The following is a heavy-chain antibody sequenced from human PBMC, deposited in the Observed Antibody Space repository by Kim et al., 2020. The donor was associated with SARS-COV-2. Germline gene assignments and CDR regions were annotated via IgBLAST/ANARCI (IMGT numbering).Heavy chain of an antibody. CDR3: ARALRGYYYGSDYAFDI. CDR2: IYYSGST. Sequence: SETLSLTCTVSGGSISSYYWSWIRQPPGKVLEWIGYIYYSGSTNYNPFLKSRVTISVDTSKDQFSLKLSSVTAADTAVYYCARALRGYYYGSDYAFDIWGQGTMVTVSS. J-gene: IGHJ3*02. V-gene: IGHV4-59*01. D-gene: IGHD3-10*01. CDR1: GGSISSYY.